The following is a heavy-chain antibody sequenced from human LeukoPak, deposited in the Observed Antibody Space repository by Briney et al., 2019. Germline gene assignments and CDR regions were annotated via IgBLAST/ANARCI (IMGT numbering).Heavy chain of an antibody. J-gene: IGHJ2*01. D-gene: IGHD3-10*01. CDR1: GFTVSSNY. V-gene: IGHV3-53*01. CDR2: IYSGGST. CDR3: ARNRLMVRGQGWYFDL. Sequence: QPGGSLRLSCAASGFTVSSNYMSWVRQAPGKGLEWVSVIYSGGSTYYADSVKGRLTISRDNSKNTLYLQMNSLRAEDTAVYYWARNRLMVRGQGWYFDLWGRGTLVTVSS.